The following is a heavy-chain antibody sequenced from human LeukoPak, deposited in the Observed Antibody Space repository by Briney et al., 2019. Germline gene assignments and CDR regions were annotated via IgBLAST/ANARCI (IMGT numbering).Heavy chain of an antibody. CDR2: ISYSGSA. CDR3: ASGVAVDPDTFDI. V-gene: IGHV4-59*08. D-gene: IGHD6-19*01. CDR1: NGSFGNHF. Sequence: SETLSLTCTVSNGSFGNHFWSWIRQPPGKGLEWIGYISYSGSAHYDPSLKSRVTISVDTSKNQFSLKLSSVTAADTAVYYCASGVAVDPDTFDIRGLGTLVTVSS. J-gene: IGHJ3*02.